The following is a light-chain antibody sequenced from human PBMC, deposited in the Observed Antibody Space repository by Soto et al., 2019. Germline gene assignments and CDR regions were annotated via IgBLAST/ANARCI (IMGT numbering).Light chain of an antibody. CDR3: SAWDDSLNGVV. V-gene: IGLV1-44*01. CDR1: SSNIRTNT. Sequence: QSVLTQPPSASGTPGQSVTISCSGDSSNIRTNTVNWYQQLPGTAPKIHIYSNNQRPSGVPDRFSGSKSGTSASLAISGLQSEDEADYYCSAWDDSLNGVVFGGGTKLTVL. CDR2: SNN. J-gene: IGLJ3*02.